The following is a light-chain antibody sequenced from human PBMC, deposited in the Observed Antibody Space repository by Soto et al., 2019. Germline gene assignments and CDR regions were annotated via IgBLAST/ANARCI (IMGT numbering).Light chain of an antibody. Sequence: IQMTQSPSTLSASVGDRVTITCRASQSIDTALAWYQQKPGQAPNLLIYMASTLESGVSSRFSGSGSGTEFTLTISNLQPEDLAAYYCQHHKSYPRTFGQGTKVEI. CDR3: QHHKSYPRT. CDR1: QSIDTA. CDR2: MAS. J-gene: IGKJ1*01. V-gene: IGKV1-5*03.